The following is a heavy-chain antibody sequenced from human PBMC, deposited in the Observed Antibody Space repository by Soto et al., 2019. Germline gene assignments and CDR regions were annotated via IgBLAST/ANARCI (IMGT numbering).Heavy chain of an antibody. CDR3: AGGYSSGWYGTLYYFDY. CDR2: IWYDGSNK. Sequence: PGGSLRLSCAASGFTFSSYGMHWVRQAPGKGLEWVAVIWYDGSNKYYADSVKGRFTISRDNSKNTLYLQMNSLRAEDTAVYYCAGGYSSGWYGTLYYFDYWGQGTLVTV. D-gene: IGHD6-19*01. CDR1: GFTFSSYG. J-gene: IGHJ4*02. V-gene: IGHV3-33*01.